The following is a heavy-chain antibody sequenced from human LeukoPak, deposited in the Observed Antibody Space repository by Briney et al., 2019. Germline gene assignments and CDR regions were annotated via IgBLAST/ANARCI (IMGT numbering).Heavy chain of an antibody. J-gene: IGHJ5*02. CDR2: ISYDGSNK. V-gene: IGHV3-30-3*01. D-gene: IGHD2-2*01. CDR3: ASIVVPAAIGWFDP. CDR1: GFTFSSYA. Sequence: QTGGSLRLSCAASGFTFSSYAMHWVRQAPGKGLEWVAVISYDGSNKYYADSVKGRFTISRDNAKNTLYLQMNSLRAEDTAVYYCASIVVPAAIGWFDPWGQGTLVTVSS.